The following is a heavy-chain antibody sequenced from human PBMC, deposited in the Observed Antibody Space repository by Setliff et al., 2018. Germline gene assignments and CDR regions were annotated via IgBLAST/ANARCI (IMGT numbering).Heavy chain of an antibody. CDR1: GGTFSSYA. Sequence: SVKVSCKASGGTFSSYAISWVRQAPGQGLEWMGGIIPIFGTANYAQKFQGRVTITTDESTSTAYMELSSLRSEDTAVYYGASRKYYYDSSGYYYGDAFDIWGQGTMVTVSS. V-gene: IGHV1-69*05. D-gene: IGHD3-22*01. CDR2: IIPIFGTA. J-gene: IGHJ3*02. CDR3: ASRKYYYDSSGYYYGDAFDI.